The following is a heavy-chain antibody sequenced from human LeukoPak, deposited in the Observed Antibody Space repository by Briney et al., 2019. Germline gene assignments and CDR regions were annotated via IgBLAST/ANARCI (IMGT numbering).Heavy chain of an antibody. Sequence: GGSLRLSCAASGFTFSSYWMHWVRQAPGKGLVWVSRINSDGSSTNYADSVKGRFTISRDNSKNTLFLQMNSLRAEDTALYYCAKQSFIPYYYDSSGYIDYWGQGTLVTVSS. CDR1: GFTFSSYW. D-gene: IGHD3-22*01. CDR2: INSDGSST. CDR3: AKQSFIPYYYDSSGYIDY. J-gene: IGHJ4*02. V-gene: IGHV3-74*01.